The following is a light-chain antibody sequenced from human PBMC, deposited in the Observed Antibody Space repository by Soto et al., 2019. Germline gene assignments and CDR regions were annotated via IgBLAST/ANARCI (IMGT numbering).Light chain of an antibody. V-gene: IGKV3-11*01. CDR2: DVS. J-gene: IGKJ5*01. Sequence: ESVLTQSPGTLSLSPRERATLSCSSSQSVSSSYLARYQQKPGQAPRLLMFDVSNRATGIPARFSGSGSGTDFTLTISSLAPEDFAVYYCQQRSNWPPITFGQGTRLEIK. CDR3: QQRSNWPPIT. CDR1: QSVSSSY.